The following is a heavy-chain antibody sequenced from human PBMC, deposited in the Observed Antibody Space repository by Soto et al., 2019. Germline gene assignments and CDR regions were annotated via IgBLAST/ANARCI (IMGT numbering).Heavy chain of an antibody. CDR3: GSLGRHG. CDR2: INPGGSEK. Sequence: HPWSAAGFSIIDPCVDRVRQAPGKGPEWVANINPGGSEKNYVDSVKGRFTISRDNAKNSLFLQMNNLRAEDTAVYHCGSLGRHGWGQGTTVTVSS. CDR1: GFSIIDPC. J-gene: IGHJ6*02. V-gene: IGHV3-7*01.